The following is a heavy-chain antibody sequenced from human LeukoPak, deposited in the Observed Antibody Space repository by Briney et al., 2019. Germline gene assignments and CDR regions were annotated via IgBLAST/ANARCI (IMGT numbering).Heavy chain of an antibody. CDR2: IRYDGSNK. CDR3: AKTRSLGYSSSWFTDY. V-gene: IGHV3-30*02. J-gene: IGHJ4*02. D-gene: IGHD6-13*01. Sequence: PGGSLRLSCAASGFTFSSYGMHWVRQAPGKGLEWVAFIRYDGSNKYYADSVKGRFTISRDNSKNTLYLQMNSLRAEDTAVYYCAKTRSLGYSSSWFTDYWGQGALVTVSS. CDR1: GFTFSSYG.